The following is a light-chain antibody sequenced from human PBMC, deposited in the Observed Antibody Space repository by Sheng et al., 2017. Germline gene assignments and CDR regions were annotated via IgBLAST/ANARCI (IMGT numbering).Light chain of an antibody. CDR1: SSDVGGYDL. CDR3: CSFVTDSTYV. Sequence: QSALTQPASVSGSPGQSITISCTGTSSDVGGYDLVSWYQHFPGKAPKLIIYQVNKRPSGVSNRFSGSKSGNTASLTISGLQAEDEADYYCCSFVTDSTYVFGSGTRVTV. CDR2: QVN. V-gene: IGLV2-23*02. J-gene: IGLJ1*01.